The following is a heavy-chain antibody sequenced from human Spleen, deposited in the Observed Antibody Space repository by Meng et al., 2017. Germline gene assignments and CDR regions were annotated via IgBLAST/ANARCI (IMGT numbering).Heavy chain of an antibody. CDR3: AKHTFAGLRLGGDLGY. V-gene: IGHV3-23*01. Sequence: GESLKISCAASGFTFSSYAMSWVRQAPGKGLEWVSAISGSGDSTYYADSVKGRFTISRDNSKNTLYLQMNSLRAEDTAVYFCAKHTFAGLRLGGDLGYWGQGTLVTVSS. J-gene: IGHJ4*02. CDR1: GFTFSSYA. D-gene: IGHD3-16*01. CDR2: ISGSGDST.